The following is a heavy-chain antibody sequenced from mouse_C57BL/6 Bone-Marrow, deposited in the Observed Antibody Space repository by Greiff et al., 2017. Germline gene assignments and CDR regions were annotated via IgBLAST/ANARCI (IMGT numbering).Heavy chain of an antibody. Sequence: QVQLQQPGAELVKPGASVKLSCKASGYTFTSYWMHWVKQRPGQGLEWIGMIHPNSGSTNYNEKFKSKATLTVDKSSSTAYMQLSSLTSEASAVYYCASDYGSSYGYWGQGTTLTVSS. CDR3: ASDYGSSYGY. CDR1: GYTFTSYW. CDR2: IHPNSGST. V-gene: IGHV1-64*01. D-gene: IGHD1-1*01. J-gene: IGHJ2*01.